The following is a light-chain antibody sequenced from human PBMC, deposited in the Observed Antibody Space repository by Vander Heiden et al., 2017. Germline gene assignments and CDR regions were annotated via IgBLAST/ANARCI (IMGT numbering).Light chain of an antibody. CDR1: QSVNIY. V-gene: IGKV3-11*01. Sequence: EIVLTQSPATLSLSPGERATLSCRASQSVNIYLAWYQQKPGQAPRLLIYDASNRDTGVPARFSGSGSGTDFTLIINSLEPEDFAVYYFQQRSTLTFGQGTKVEIK. CDR3: QQRSTLT. CDR2: DAS. J-gene: IGKJ2*01.